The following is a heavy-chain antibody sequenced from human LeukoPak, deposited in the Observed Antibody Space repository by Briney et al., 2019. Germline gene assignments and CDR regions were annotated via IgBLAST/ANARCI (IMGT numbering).Heavy chain of an antibody. V-gene: IGHV4-4*02. D-gene: IGHD6-13*01. CDR1: GGSISSSNW. CDR3: ARRRWSSSHFDY. Sequence: SETLSLTCAVSGGSISSSNWWSWVRQPPGKGLEWIGEIYHSGSTNYNPSLKSRVTISVDKSKNRFSLKLSSVTAADTAVYYCARRRWSSSHFDYWGQGTLVTVSS. J-gene: IGHJ4*02. CDR2: IYHSGST.